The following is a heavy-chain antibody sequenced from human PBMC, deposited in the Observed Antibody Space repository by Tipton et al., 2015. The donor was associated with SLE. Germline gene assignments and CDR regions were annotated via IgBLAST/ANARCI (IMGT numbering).Heavy chain of an antibody. J-gene: IGHJ4*02. CDR2: IYYSGST. V-gene: IGHV4-59*01. Sequence: TLSLTCTVSGGSISTYYWNWIRQPPGKGLEWIGYIYYSGSTNYNPSLKSRVTISLDTSKDQFSLKLSSVTAADTAVYYCARDIEAPGDVLYFDYWGQGILVTVSS. CDR3: ARDIEAPGDVLYFDY. D-gene: IGHD7-27*01. CDR1: GGSISTYY.